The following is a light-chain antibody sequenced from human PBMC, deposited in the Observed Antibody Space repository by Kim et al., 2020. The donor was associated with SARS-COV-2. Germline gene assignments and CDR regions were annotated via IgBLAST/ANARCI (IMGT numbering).Light chain of an antibody. J-gene: IGKJ2*01. CDR1: ESISNY. CDR2: GAS. V-gene: IGKV3-15*01. CDR3: QQYDDWPPGDT. Sequence: EIVMTKSQATLTVSPGERVTLSCRASESISNYVAWYQQKPDQAHRLLIYGASTRATGIPARFSGSGTGTEFTLTISSLQSEDFALYYCQQYDDWPPGDTFGQGTKLEI.